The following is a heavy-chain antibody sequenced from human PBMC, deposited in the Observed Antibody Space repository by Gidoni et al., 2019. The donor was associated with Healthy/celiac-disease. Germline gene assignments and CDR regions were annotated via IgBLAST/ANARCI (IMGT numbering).Heavy chain of an antibody. D-gene: IGHD5-12*01. CDR1: GFTFDDYA. V-gene: IGHV3-9*01. CDR3: AKDLSDIVATIDY. CDR2: ISWNSGSI. Sequence: EVQLVESAGGLVQPGRSLRLSCAASGFTFDDYAMHWVRQAPGKGLEWVSGISWNSGSIGYADSVKGRFTISRDNAKNSLYLQMNSLRAEDTALYYCAKDLSDIVATIDYWGQGTLVTVSS. J-gene: IGHJ4*02.